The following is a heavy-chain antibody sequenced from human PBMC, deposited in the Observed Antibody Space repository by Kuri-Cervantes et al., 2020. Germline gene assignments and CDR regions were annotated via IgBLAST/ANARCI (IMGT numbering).Heavy chain of an antibody. J-gene: IGHJ6*02. V-gene: IGHV4-31*03. CDR1: GGSISSGGYY. CDR3: ARCPGIAVAGTRYYYGMDV. Sequence: SETLSLTCTVSGGSISSGGYYWSWIRQHPGKGLEWIGYIYYSGSTYYNPSLKSRVTISVDTSKNQFSLKLSSVTAADTAVYYCARCPGIAVAGTRYYYGMDVWGQGTTVTVSS. D-gene: IGHD6-19*01. CDR2: IYYSGST.